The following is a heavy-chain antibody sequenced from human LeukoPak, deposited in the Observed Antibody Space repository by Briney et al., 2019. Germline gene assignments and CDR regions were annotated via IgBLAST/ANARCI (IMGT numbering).Heavy chain of an antibody. CDR2: IYHSGST. CDR1: GGSISNYY. CDR3: ARGMGVLVPAATWFDP. Sequence: PSETLSLTCTVSGGSISNYYWSWIRQPPGKGLEWIGYIYHSGSTSYNPSLKSRVTISVDTSKNQFSLKLSSVTAADTAVYYCARGMGVLVPAATWFDPWGQGTLVTVSS. V-gene: IGHV4-59*01. J-gene: IGHJ5*02. D-gene: IGHD2-2*01.